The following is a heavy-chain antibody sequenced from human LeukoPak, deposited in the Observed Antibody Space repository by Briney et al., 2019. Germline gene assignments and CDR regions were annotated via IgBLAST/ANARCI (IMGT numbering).Heavy chain of an antibody. CDR3: AKATGIVVVIRPFDY. Sequence: TFSXXXMSWXXQAXGXXXXXXSAISGSGGSTYYADSVKGRFTISRDNSKNTLYLQINSLRAEDTAVYYCAKATGIVVVIRPFDYWGQGTLVTVSS. J-gene: IGHJ4*02. CDR1: TFSXXX. D-gene: IGHD3-22*01. CDR2: ISGSGGST. V-gene: IGHV3-23*01.